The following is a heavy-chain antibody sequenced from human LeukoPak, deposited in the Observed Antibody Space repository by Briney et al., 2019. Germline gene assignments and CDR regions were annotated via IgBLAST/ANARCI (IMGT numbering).Heavy chain of an antibody. D-gene: IGHD2-2*01. V-gene: IGHV1-8*01. J-gene: IGHJ4*02. CDR3: ARIKSLPRRSNIVVVPATTYFDY. CDR2: MNPNSGNT. CDR1: GYTFTSYD. Sequence: ASVKVSCKASGYTFTSYDINWVRQATGQGLEWMRWMNPNSGNTGYAQKFQGRVTMTRNTSISTAYMELSSLRSEDTAVYYCARIKSLPRRSNIVVVPATTYFDYWGQGTLVTVSS.